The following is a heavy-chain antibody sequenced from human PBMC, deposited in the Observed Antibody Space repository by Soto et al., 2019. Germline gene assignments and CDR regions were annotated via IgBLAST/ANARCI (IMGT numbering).Heavy chain of an antibody. CDR2: VRREIDGRTT. V-gene: IGHV3-15*07. J-gene: IGHJ4*02. Sequence: GSLRLSCAASGFNFNNAWMNWVRQAPGKGLEWVGRVRREIDGRTTDYAAAVTGRVSISRDDSKRMLYLQMSSLRFDDTAVYYCSTSVFSTGLDSWGQGTQVTVS. D-gene: IGHD3-9*01. CDR3: STSVFSTGLDS. CDR1: GFNFNNAW.